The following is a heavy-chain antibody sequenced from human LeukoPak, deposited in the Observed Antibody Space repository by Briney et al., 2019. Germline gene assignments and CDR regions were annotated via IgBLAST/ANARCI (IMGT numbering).Heavy chain of an antibody. CDR1: GFTFDDYA. J-gene: IGHJ4*02. V-gene: IGHV3-9*01. CDR2: ISWNSGSI. CDR3: AKLSDGSIWFGEPYFDY. D-gene: IGHD3-10*01. Sequence: GGSLRLSCAASGFTFDDYAMHWVRQAPGKGLEWVSGISWNSGSIGYADSVKGRFTISRDNAKNSLYLQMNSLRAEDTAVYYCAKLSDGSIWFGEPYFDYWGQGTLATVSS.